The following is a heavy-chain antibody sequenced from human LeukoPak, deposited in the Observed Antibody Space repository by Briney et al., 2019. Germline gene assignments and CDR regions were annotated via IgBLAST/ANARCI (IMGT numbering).Heavy chain of an antibody. CDR3: AKIGRSYDFWTGYYEEEVDYMDV. Sequence: GGSLRLSCAASGFTFSSYDMHWVRQATGKGLEWVSAIDTAGDTYYPGSVKGRFTISRENAKNSLYLQMNSLRAGDTAVYYCAKIGRSYDFWTGYYEEEVDYMDVWGKGTTVTVSS. CDR1: GFTFSSYD. J-gene: IGHJ6*03. CDR2: IDTAGDT. D-gene: IGHD3-3*01. V-gene: IGHV3-13*01.